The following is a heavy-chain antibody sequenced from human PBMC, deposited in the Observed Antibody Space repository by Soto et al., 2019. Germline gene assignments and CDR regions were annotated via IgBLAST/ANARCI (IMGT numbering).Heavy chain of an antibody. CDR1: GFTFSSYG. J-gene: IGHJ3*02. D-gene: IGHD3-3*01. CDR2: IWYDGSNK. CDR3: ARGSLTIFGVVITPDAFDI. Sequence: QVQLVESGGGVVQPGRSLRLSCAASGFTFSSYGMHWVRQAPGKGLEWVAVIWYDGSNKYYADSVKGRFTISRDNSKNTLYLQMNSLRAEDTAVYYCARGSLTIFGVVITPDAFDIWGQGTMVTVSS. V-gene: IGHV3-33*01.